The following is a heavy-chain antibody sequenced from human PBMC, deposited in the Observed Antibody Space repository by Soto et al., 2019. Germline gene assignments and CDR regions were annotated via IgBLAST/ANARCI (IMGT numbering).Heavy chain of an antibody. CDR2: ISGTAAST. D-gene: IGHD1-1*01. V-gene: IGHV3-23*01. CDR1: GFTFSKYA. CDR3: VNWNDEDVD. J-gene: IGHJ4*01. Sequence: EVVLLESGGGLAQPGGSLRLSCVASGFTFSKYAMNWVRQAPGKGLEWVASISGTAASTDYADSVKGRFTISRDNSKNTVSLQMDNLRVEDTATYFCVNWNDEDVDWGQGTLVAVSS.